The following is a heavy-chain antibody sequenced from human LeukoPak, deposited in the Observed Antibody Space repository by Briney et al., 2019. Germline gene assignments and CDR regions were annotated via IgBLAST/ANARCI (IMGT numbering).Heavy chain of an antibody. CDR1: GFTFDDYA. Sequence: GGSLRLSCAASGFTFDDYAMHWVRQAPGKGLEWVSGISWNSGSIGYADSVKGRFTISRNNAKNSLYLQMNSLRAEDTAVYYCARGVVEDIVVVPAAIGFAFDIWGQGTMVTVSS. CDR2: ISWNSGSI. D-gene: IGHD2-2*02. J-gene: IGHJ3*02. V-gene: IGHV3-9*01. CDR3: ARGVVEDIVVVPAAIGFAFDI.